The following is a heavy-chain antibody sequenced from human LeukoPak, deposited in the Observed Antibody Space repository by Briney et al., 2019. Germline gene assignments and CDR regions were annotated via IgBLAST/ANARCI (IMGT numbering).Heavy chain of an antibody. CDR1: GYTFTSYG. J-gene: IGHJ6*02. CDR3: ARGHYYYSLDV. Sequence: GASVKVSCKASGYTFTSYGISWVRQAPGQGLEWMGWINPNSGGTNYAQKFQGRVTVARDTSISTAYLELSRLRPDDAAVYYCARGHYYYSLDVWGQGTTVTVSS. V-gene: IGHV1-2*02. CDR2: INPNSGGT.